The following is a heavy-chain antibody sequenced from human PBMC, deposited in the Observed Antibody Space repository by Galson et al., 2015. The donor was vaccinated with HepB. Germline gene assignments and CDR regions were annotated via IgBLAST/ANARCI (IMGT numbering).Heavy chain of an antibody. J-gene: IGHJ6*03. CDR3: VRDRNAYYYMDV. D-gene: IGHD4-11*01. CDR1: GLTVSSSY. V-gene: IGHV3-53*01. CDR2: IFRGGTT. Sequence: SLRLSCAASGLTVSSSYLNWVRQAPGKGLEWVSVIFRGGTTYYADSVRGRFTISRDSSKNTLYLHMNSLRAEDTAVYYCVRDRNAYYYMDVWGRGTTVTVSS.